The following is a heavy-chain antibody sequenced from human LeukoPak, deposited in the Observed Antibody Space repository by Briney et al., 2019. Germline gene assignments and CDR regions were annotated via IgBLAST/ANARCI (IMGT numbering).Heavy chain of an antibody. CDR2: INPSGGST. CDR1: GYTFTRYY. D-gene: IGHD1-1*01. Sequence: ASVKVSCKASGYTFTRYYMHWVRQAPGQGLEWMGIINPSGGSTSYAQKFQGRVTMTRDMSTSTVYMELSSLRSEDTAVYYCARGGRATGYYYYYYYMDVWGKGTTVTISS. V-gene: IGHV1-46*01. CDR3: ARGGRATGYYYYYYYMDV. J-gene: IGHJ6*03.